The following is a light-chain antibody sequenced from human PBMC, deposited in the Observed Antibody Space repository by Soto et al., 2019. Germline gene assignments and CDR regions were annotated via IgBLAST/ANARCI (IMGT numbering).Light chain of an antibody. CDR1: SGSIASNY. V-gene: IGLV6-57*02. CDR3: QSYDSSNVV. CDR2: EDN. J-gene: IGLJ2*01. Sequence: FMLTQPHSVSESPGKTVTISCTGSSGSIASNYVQWYQQRPGSAPTTVIYEDNQRPSGVPDRFSGSIDSSSNSASLTISGLKTEDEADYYCQSYDSSNVVFGGGTKVTVL.